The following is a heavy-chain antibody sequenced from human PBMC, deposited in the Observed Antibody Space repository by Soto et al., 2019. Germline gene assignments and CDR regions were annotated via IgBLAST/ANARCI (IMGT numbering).Heavy chain of an antibody. CDR1: GVSISSGHDY. V-gene: IGHV4-39*01. CDR2: IYYSGST. Sequence: QLQLQESGPGLVKPSETLSLTCTVSGVSISSGHDYWGWIRQPPGKGLEWIGSIYYSGSTYYNPSLKSRVTISADTSKNQFSLRLSSVTAADTAVYYCARVSGTYSSFLDYWGQGTLSPSPQ. J-gene: IGHJ4*02. CDR3: ARVSGTYSSFLDY. D-gene: IGHD5-18*01.